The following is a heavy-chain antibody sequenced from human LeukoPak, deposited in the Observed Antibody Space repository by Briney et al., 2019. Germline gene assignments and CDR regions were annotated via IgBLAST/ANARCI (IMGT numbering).Heavy chain of an antibody. CDR1: GFTFSSYA. J-gene: IGHJ6*04. CDR3: ARDQGGYDPVYYYGMDV. CDR2: ISYDGSNK. D-gene: IGHD5-12*01. Sequence: GGSLRLSRAASGFTFSSYAMHWVRQAPGKGLEWVAVISYDGSNKYYADSVKGRFTISRDNSKNTLYLQMNSLRAEDTAVYYCARDQGGYDPVYYYGMDVWGKGTTVTVSS. V-gene: IGHV3-30*04.